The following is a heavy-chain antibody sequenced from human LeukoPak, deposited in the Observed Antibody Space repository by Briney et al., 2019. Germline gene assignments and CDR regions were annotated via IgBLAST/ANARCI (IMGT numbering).Heavy chain of an antibody. J-gene: IGHJ4*02. CDR1: GFTFSSYG. Sequence: GWSLRLSCAASGFTFSSYGMHWVRQAPGKGLEWVAFIRYDGSNKYYADSVKGRFTISRDNSKNTLYLQMNSLRVEDTAVYYCAKVTYGSGTYGAFDSWGQGTLVTVSS. CDR3: AKVTYGSGTYGAFDS. CDR2: IRYDGSNK. V-gene: IGHV3-30*02. D-gene: IGHD3-10*01.